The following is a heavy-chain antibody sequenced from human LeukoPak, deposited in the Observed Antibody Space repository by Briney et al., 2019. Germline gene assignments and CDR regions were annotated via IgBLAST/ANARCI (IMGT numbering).Heavy chain of an antibody. Sequence: GGSLRLSCAASGFTVSSNYMSWVRQAPGKGLEWVSVISGSGGSTYYADSVKGRFTISRDDSKNTLYLQMNSLRAEDTTVYYCAKPKLPGGLAPPGYYYMDVWGKGTTVTVSS. D-gene: IGHD7-27*01. CDR1: GFTVSSNY. CDR3: AKPKLPGGLAPPGYYYMDV. V-gene: IGHV3-23*01. J-gene: IGHJ6*03. CDR2: ISGSGGST.